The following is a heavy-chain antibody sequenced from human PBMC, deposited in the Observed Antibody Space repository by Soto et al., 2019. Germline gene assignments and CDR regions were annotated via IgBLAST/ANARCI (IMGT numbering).Heavy chain of an antibody. CDR2: ISYDGSNK. Sequence: QVQLVESGGGVVQPGRSLRLSCAASGFTFSSYAMHWVRQAPGKGLEWVAVISYDGSNKYYADSVKGRFTISRDNSKNTLYLQMNSLRAEDTAVYYCARDDHYDLWSGYYGVGYYYYGMDVWGQGTTVTVSS. CDR3: ARDDHYDLWSGYYGVGYYYYGMDV. D-gene: IGHD3-3*01. V-gene: IGHV3-30-3*01. J-gene: IGHJ6*02. CDR1: GFTFSSYA.